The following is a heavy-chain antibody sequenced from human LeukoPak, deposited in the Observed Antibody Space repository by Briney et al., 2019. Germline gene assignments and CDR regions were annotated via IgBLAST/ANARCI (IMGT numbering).Heavy chain of an antibody. CDR2: ISAYNGNT. J-gene: IGHJ6*03. CDR3: ARAHMVGSYYYYYMDV. D-gene: IGHD2-21*01. Sequence: ASVKVSCKASGYTFTSYGISWVRQAPGQGLEWMGWISAYNGNTNYAQKLQGRVTMTTDTSTSTAYMELRSLRSDDTAVYYCARAHMVGSYYYYYMDVWGKGTTVTVSS. CDR1: GYTFTSYG. V-gene: IGHV1-18*01.